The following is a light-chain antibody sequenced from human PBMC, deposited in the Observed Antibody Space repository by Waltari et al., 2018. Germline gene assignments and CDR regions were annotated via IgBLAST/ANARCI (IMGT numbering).Light chain of an antibody. V-gene: IGLV2-14*01. CDR2: DLT. CDR1: SSDIGRAHY. J-gene: IGLJ3*02. Sequence: QSVLTQPASVSGSPGQSVTISCTGTSSDIGRAHYVSWYQQRPATAPQLLIYDLTIRPSGVSTLFSGSKSDNTASLTISRLQAEDEASYYCCSYADSGTLVFGGGTKLTVL. CDR3: CSYADSGTLV.